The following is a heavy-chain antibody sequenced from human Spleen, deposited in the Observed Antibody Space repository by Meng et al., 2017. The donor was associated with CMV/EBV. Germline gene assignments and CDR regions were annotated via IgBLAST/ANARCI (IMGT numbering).Heavy chain of an antibody. CDR1: GFTFSGSA. CDR2: IRSKGYNYST. V-gene: IGHV3-73*01. CDR3: TVHHIVVVPTAPRGMDV. D-gene: IGHD2-2*01. Sequence: GESLKISCAASGFTFSGSAIHWVRQASGKGLEWVGRIRSKGYNYSTAYGASVKGRFTISRDDSKNTAYLQMDRLKTEDTAVYYCTVHHIVVVPTAPRGMDVWGQGTTVTVSS. J-gene: IGHJ6*02.